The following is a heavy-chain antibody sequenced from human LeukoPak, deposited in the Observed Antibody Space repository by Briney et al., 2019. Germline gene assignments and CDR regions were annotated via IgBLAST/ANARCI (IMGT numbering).Heavy chain of an antibody. CDR1: GYSFTCYY. CDR3: ARGPNHYYYMDF. D-gene: IGHD3-10*01. V-gene: IGHV1-2*02. CDR2: INPDGGVT. J-gene: IGHJ4*02. Sequence: ASMKVSCKASGYSFTCYYIHWVRQAPGQGLEWMGWINPDGGVTKSAQNFQGRVTMTRDKSINTVYMELSGLTSDDTALYYCARGPNHYYYMDFWGQGTLVTVSS.